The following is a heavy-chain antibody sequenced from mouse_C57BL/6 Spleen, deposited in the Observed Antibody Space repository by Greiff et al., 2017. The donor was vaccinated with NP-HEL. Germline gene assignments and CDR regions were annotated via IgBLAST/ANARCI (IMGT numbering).Heavy chain of an antibody. CDR2: ISNLAYSI. V-gene: IGHV5-15*01. Sequence: VQLKQSGGGLVQPGGSLKLSCAASGFTFSDYGMAWVRQAPRKGPEWVAFISNLAYSIYYADTVTGRFTISRENAKNTLYLEMSSLRSEDTAMYYCARQDGSWVFDVWSTGTTVTVSS. CDR3: ARQDGSWVFDV. CDR1: GFTFSDYG. D-gene: IGHD2-3*01. J-gene: IGHJ1*03.